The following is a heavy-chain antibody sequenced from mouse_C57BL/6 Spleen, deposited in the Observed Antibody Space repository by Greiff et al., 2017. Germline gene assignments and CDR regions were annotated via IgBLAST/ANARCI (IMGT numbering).Heavy chain of an antibody. CDR1: GYAFSSSW. CDR2: IYPGDGDT. Sequence: QVQLQQSGPELVKPGASVKISCKASGYAFSSSWMNWVKQRPGKGLEWIGRIYPGDGDTNYNGKFKGKATLTADKSSSTAYMQLSSLTSEDSAVYFCARDSYYYGSRLYFDVWGTGTTVTVSS. CDR3: ARDSYYYGSRLYFDV. V-gene: IGHV1-82*01. J-gene: IGHJ1*03. D-gene: IGHD1-1*01.